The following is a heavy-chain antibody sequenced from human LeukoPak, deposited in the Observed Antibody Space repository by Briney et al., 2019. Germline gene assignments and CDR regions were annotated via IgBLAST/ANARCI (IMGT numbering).Heavy chain of an antibody. V-gene: IGHV4-59*08. J-gene: IGHJ5*02. CDR2: IYCSGST. Sequence: SETLSLTCTVSGGSISSYYWSWLRQPPGKRLEWIGYIYCSGSTNYNPSLKSRVTISVDTSKNQFSLKLSSVTAADTAVYYCARHPSTYCGGDCYSFWFDPWGQGTLVTVSS. CDR1: GGSISSYY. D-gene: IGHD2-21*02. CDR3: ARHPSTYCGGDCYSFWFDP.